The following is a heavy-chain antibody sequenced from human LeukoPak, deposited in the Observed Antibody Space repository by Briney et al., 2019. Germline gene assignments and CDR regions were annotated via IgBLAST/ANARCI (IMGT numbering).Heavy chain of an antibody. Sequence: SETLSLTCTVSGGSISSSSYYWGWIRQPPGKGLEWIGSIYYSGSTYYNPSLKSRVTISVDTSKNQFSLKLSSVTAADTAVYYCARLGSAGGFDYWGQGTLVTVSS. CDR1: GGSISSSSYY. D-gene: IGHD2-8*02. V-gene: IGHV4-39*01. CDR2: IYYSGST. J-gene: IGHJ4*02. CDR3: ARLGSAGGFDY.